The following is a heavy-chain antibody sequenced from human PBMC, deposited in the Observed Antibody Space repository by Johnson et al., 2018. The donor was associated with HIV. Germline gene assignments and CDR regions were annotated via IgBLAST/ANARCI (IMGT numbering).Heavy chain of an antibody. J-gene: IGHJ3*02. V-gene: IGHV3-30-3*01. CDR1: GFTFNNYW. Sequence: QVQLVESGGGLVQPGGSLRLSCAASGFTFNNYWMSWVRQAPGKGLEWVAVISYDVSNKYYADSVKGRFTISRDNSKNTLYLQMNSLRAEDTAVYYCARLSWDSDAFDIWGQGTMVTVSS. CDR2: ISYDVSNK. CDR3: ARLSWDSDAFDI. D-gene: IGHD1-26*01.